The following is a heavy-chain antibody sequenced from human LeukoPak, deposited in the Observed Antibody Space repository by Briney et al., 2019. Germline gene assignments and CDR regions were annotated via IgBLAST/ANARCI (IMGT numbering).Heavy chain of an antibody. V-gene: IGHV3-23*01. Sequence: PGGSLRLSCAASGFTFNNYGMSWVRQAPGKGLEWVSSISGGGNTYDAQSVKGRFTISRDISKNTVYLQMNSLRAEDTAVYYCARGGVWFGELLLDYWGQGTLVTVSS. D-gene: IGHD3-10*01. CDR3: ARGGVWFGELLLDY. J-gene: IGHJ4*02. CDR1: GFTFNNYG. CDR2: ISGGGNT.